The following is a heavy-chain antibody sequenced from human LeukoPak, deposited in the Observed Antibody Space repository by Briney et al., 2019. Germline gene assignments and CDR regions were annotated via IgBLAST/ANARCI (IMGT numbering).Heavy chain of an antibody. CDR3: VRVRSRAAAVFDY. J-gene: IGHJ4*02. D-gene: IGHD6-13*01. CDR2: ISSSSSYI. Sequence: PGGSLRLSWAASGFTLSRFSTNGVRRAPGKGLEWVSSISSSSSYIYYADSVKGRFTISRDHAKNSRYPQMNRRSAGDAAVYYFVRVRSRAAAVFDYCGQGTLVSLS. V-gene: IGHV3-21*01. CDR1: GFTLSRFS.